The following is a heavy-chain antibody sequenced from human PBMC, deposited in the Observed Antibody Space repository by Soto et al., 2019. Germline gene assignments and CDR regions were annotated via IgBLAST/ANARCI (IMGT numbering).Heavy chain of an antibody. D-gene: IGHD6-6*01. Sequence: QVQLVQSGAEVRKPGASVRISCKASGYTFTFYYIHWVRQAPGQGLEWMGTVNPSYGDTAYSQKFQGRVTLTWDTSTTTVYMDLSSLRSEDTAVYFCARGSEVASRQLFDFWGQGSLVSVSS. CDR3: ARGSEVASRQLFDF. CDR2: VNPSYGDT. CDR1: GYTFTFYY. J-gene: IGHJ5*01. V-gene: IGHV1-46*01.